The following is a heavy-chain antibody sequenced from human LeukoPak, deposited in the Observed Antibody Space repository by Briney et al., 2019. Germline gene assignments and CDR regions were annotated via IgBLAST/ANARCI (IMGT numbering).Heavy chain of an antibody. V-gene: IGHV3-13*01. D-gene: IGHD2-21*01. J-gene: IGHJ6*03. Sequence: GGSLRLSCAASGFTSSTYDMHWVRQVSGKGLEWVSSIGTIGDTFYPGSVKGRFTISRENAKNSLYLQMNGLRAGDTAVYYCARATVIGNAPVPGYMDVWGKGTTVTVSS. CDR1: GFTSSTYD. CDR3: ARATVIGNAPVPGYMDV. CDR2: IGTIGDT.